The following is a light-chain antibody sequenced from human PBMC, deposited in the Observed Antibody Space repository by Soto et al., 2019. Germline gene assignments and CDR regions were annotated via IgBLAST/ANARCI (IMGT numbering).Light chain of an antibody. CDR2: EGS. CDR1: SSDVGCYNL. J-gene: IGLJ3*02. CDR3: CSYAGSSTWV. V-gene: IGLV2-23*01. Sequence: QSVLTQPASVSGSPGQSITISCTGTSSDVGCYNLVSWYQQHPGKAPKLMIYEGSKRPSGVSNRFSGSKSSNTASLTISGRLAEDEADYYCCSYAGSSTWVFGGGTQLTVL.